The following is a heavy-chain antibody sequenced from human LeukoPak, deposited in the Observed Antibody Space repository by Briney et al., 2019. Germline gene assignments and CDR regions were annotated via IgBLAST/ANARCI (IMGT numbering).Heavy chain of an antibody. D-gene: IGHD3-16*01. J-gene: IGHJ4*02. CDR1: GGSISSGGYY. CDR3: AREGGPVSYFDY. CDR2: IYHSGST. Sequence: SETLSLTCTVSGGSISSGGYYWSWIRQPPGRGLEWIGYIYHSGSTYYNPSLKSRVTISADRSKNQFSLKLSSVTAADSAVYYCAREGGPVSYFDYWGQGTLVTVSS. V-gene: IGHV4-30-2*01.